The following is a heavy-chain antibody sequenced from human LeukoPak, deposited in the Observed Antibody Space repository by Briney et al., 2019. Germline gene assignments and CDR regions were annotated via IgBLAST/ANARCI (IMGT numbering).Heavy chain of an antibody. J-gene: IGHJ4*02. CDR3: ARASGIYGSGWYFDY. CDR2: INGGGYNT. D-gene: IGHD6-19*01. V-gene: IGHV3-23*01. Sequence: GGSLRFSCAASGFTFNNYVMSWVRQAPGKGLEWVSTINGGGYNTYYADSVKGRFTISRDNSKNTLSLQVNTLRAEDTAVYYCARASGIYGSGWYFDYWGQGTLVTVSS. CDR1: GFTFNNYV.